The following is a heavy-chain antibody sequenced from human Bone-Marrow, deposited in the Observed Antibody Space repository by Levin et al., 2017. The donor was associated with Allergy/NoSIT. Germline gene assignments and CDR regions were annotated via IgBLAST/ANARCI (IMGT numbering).Heavy chain of an antibody. CDR2: IKQDGSEK. Sequence: TGGSLRLSCAASGFTFSSYWMSWVRQAPGKGLEWVANIKQDGSEKYYVDSVKGRFTISRDNAKNSLYLQMNSLRAEDTAVYYCARVGNGKAAAPHWFDPWGQGTLVTVSS. CDR1: GFTFSSYW. D-gene: IGHD6-13*01. J-gene: IGHJ5*02. V-gene: IGHV3-7*01. CDR3: ARVGNGKAAAPHWFDP.